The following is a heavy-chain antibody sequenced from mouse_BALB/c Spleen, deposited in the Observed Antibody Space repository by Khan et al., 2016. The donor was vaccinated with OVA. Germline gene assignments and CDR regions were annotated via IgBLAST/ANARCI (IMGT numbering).Heavy chain of an antibody. J-gene: IGHJ3*01. CDR3: TRLAYYYDSEGFAY. CDR2: VSTGGSYT. V-gene: IGHV5-6*01. D-gene: IGHD1-1*01. CDR1: GFTFSTYG. Sequence: EVELVESGGDLVKPGGSLKLSCAASGFTFSTYGVSWVRQTPDKRLEWVATVSTGGSYTYYPDSVKGRFTISRDNAKNPLYLHMSGMKSEDTAMFYCTRLAYYYDSEGFAYWGQGTLVTVSA.